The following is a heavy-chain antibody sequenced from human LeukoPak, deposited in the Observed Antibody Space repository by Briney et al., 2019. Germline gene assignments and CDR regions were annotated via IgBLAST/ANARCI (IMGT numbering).Heavy chain of an antibody. D-gene: IGHD6-6*01. Sequence: ASVKVSCKASGGTFSSYAISWVRQAPGQGLEWMGGIIPIFGTANYAQKFQGRVTITTDESTSTAYMELSSLRSEDTAVYYCARGPLTYSSSFSSRQRYNWFDPWGQGTLVTVSS. V-gene: IGHV1-69*05. J-gene: IGHJ5*02. CDR3: ARGPLTYSSSFSSRQRYNWFDP. CDR1: GGTFSSYA. CDR2: IIPIFGTA.